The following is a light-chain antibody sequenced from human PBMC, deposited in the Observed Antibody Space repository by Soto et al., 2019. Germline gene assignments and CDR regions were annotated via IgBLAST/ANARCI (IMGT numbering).Light chain of an antibody. CDR2: DVS. CDR1: SSDVGGYNF. Sequence: QSALTQPASVSGSPGQSITISCTGTSSDVGGYNFVSWFQQYPGKAPKFLIYDVSNRPSGVSNRFSGSKSGNTASLTISGLQAEDEGDYYCSSYTSSGTYVVFGGGTKVTVL. J-gene: IGLJ2*01. V-gene: IGLV2-14*01. CDR3: SSYTSSGTYVV.